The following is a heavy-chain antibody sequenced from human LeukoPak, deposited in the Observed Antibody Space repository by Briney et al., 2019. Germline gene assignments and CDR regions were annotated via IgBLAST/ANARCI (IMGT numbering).Heavy chain of an antibody. CDR3: ARAGEMATITWGMGNWFDP. J-gene: IGHJ5*02. D-gene: IGHD5-24*01. V-gene: IGHV1-69*06. CDR2: IIPIFGTA. Sequence: SVKVSCKASGYTFTGYYMHWVRQAPGQGLEWMGGIIPIFGTANYAQKFQGRVTITADKSTSTAYMELSSLRSEDTAVYYCARAGEMATITWGMGNWFDPWGQGTLVTVSS. CDR1: GYTFTGYY.